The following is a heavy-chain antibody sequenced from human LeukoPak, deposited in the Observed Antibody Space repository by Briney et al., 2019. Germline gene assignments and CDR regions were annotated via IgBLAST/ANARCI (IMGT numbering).Heavy chain of an antibody. D-gene: IGHD3-22*01. Sequence: GGSLRLSCTASGFVFSDFWMGWVRQAPGKGPEWVADIKQDGTKKYYLDSVKGRFTISRDNAKNSLYLQLNSLRAEDTAVYFCAREYYDKSGYSHDFWGQGTLVTVSS. J-gene: IGHJ4*02. CDR1: GFVFSDFW. CDR2: IKQDGTKK. CDR3: AREYYDKSGYSHDF. V-gene: IGHV3-7*01.